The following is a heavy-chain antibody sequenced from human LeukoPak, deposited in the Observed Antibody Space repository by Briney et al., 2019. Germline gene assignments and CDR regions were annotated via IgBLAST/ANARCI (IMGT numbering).Heavy chain of an antibody. Sequence: SETLSLTCTVSGGSISSSSYYWGWIRQPPGKGLEWIGSIYYSGSTYYNPSLKSRVTMSVDTSKNQFSLKLSSVTAADTAVYYCARAVSNYGSGRPGSCYMDVWGKGTTVTISS. V-gene: IGHV4-39*07. CDR1: GGSISSSSYY. CDR2: IYYSGST. D-gene: IGHD3-10*01. J-gene: IGHJ6*03. CDR3: ARAVSNYGSGRPGSCYMDV.